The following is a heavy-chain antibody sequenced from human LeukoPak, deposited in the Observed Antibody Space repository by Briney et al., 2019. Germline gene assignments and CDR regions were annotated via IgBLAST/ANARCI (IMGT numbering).Heavy chain of an antibody. D-gene: IGHD6-19*01. Sequence: ASVKVSCKASGGTFSSYAISWVRPAPGQGLEWMEGIIPIFGTANYAQKFQGRVTITADESTSTAYMELSSLRSEDTAVYYCARDSSGWYTADYWGQGTLVTVSS. CDR1: GGTFSSYA. CDR2: IIPIFGTA. V-gene: IGHV1-69*13. CDR3: ARDSSGWYTADY. J-gene: IGHJ4*02.